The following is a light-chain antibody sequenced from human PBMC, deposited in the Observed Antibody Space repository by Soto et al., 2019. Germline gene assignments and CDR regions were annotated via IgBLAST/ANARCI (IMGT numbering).Light chain of an antibody. V-gene: IGKV3-20*01. CDR3: QYYGSSPRT. Sequence: PGGRATVSCRASQSISANHIAWYQQNPSQPPRLLIYGASDRATGIPDRFSGSGSGTDFTLTISRLEPEDFAVYYCQYYGSSPRTFGQGTKVDIK. CDR1: QSISANH. J-gene: IGKJ1*01. CDR2: GAS.